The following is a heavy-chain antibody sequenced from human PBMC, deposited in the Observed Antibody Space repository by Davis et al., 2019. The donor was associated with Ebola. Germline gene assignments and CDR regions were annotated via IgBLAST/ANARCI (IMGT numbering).Heavy chain of an antibody. V-gene: IGHV3-21*04. CDR3: ARRADY. CDR2: ISSSAYYI. J-gene: IGHJ4*02. Sequence: GGSLRLSCTDSVITFSSYAMTWVRQAPGEGLEWVSSISSSAYYIYYADSLKGRFTISRDNAKNSLYLQMNSLRAEDTAVYYCARRADYWGQGTLVTVSS. CDR1: VITFSSYA.